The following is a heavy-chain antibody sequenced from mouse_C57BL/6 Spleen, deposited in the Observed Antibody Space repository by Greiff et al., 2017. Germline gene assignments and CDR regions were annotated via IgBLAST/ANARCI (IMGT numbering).Heavy chain of an antibody. V-gene: IGHV5-4*03. CDR1: GFTFSSYA. CDR3: ARATVVSDYAMDY. D-gene: IGHD1-1*01. Sequence: EVKLMESGGGLVKPGGSLKLSCAASGFTFSSYAMSWVRQTPEKRLEWVATISDGGSYTYYPDNVKGRFTISRDNAKNNLYLQMSHLKSEDTAMYYCARATVVSDYAMDYWGQGTSGTVAS. CDR2: ISDGGSYT. J-gene: IGHJ4*01.